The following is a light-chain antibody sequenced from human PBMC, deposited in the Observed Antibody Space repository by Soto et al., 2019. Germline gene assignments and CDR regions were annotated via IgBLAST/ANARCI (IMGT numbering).Light chain of an antibody. V-gene: IGLV1-40*01. Sequence: QSVLTQPPPMSGAPGQRVTISCTGSSSNIGAGYDVHWYQQLPGTAPKLLIYGNSNRPSGVPDRFSGSKSGTSASLAITGLQAEDEADYYCQSYDSSLSEVFGTGTKVTVL. CDR2: GNS. CDR3: QSYDSSLSEV. J-gene: IGLJ1*01. CDR1: SSNIGAGYD.